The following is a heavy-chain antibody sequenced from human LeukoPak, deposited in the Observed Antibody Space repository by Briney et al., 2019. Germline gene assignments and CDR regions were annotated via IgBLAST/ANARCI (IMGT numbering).Heavy chain of an antibody. CDR2: ITTSRDQ. CDR3: ARDSYCPNDVCYDY. CDR1: GFIFSDYS. J-gene: IGHJ4*02. D-gene: IGHD2-8*01. Sequence: PGGSLRLSCAASGFIFSDYSMGWVRQAPGKGLEWVSSITTSRDQYHADAVKGRFTVSRDNAKSSVYLQMNSLRSGDTAVYYCARDSYCPNDVCYDYWGQGILVTVS. V-gene: IGHV3-21*06.